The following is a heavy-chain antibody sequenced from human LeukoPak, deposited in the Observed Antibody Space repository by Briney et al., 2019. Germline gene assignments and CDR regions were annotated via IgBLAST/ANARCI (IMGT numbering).Heavy chain of an antibody. CDR1: GFTFSSYW. CDR3: TRDFDFSSAI. J-gene: IGHJ4*02. Sequence: GGSLRLSCAASGFTFSSYWMNWVRQAPGQELVWVSRISPDGSTTGHADSVKGRFTTSRDNAKNTLFLQMNSLRAEDTAVYYCTRDFDFSSAIWGQGTLVTVSS. CDR2: ISPDGSTT. V-gene: IGHV3-74*01. D-gene: IGHD3-3*01.